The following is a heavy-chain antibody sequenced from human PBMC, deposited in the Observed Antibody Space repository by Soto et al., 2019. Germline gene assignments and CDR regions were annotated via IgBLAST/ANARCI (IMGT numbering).Heavy chain of an antibody. V-gene: IGHV3-74*01. J-gene: IGHJ4*02. CDR1: GFTFSSYW. D-gene: IGHD3-16*02. CDR3: ASLYDYIWGSYHDEGFDY. Sequence: EVQLVESGGGLVQPGGSLRLSCAASGFTFSSYWMHWVRQAPGKGLVWVSRINSDGSSTSYADSVKGRFTISRDNAKNTLYLQMNSLRAEDTAVYYCASLYDYIWGSYHDEGFDYWGQGTLVTVSS. CDR2: INSDGSST.